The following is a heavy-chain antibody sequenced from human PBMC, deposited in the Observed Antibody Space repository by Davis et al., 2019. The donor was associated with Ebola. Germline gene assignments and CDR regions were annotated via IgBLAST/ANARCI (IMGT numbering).Heavy chain of an antibody. D-gene: IGHD3-22*01. CDR3: ARGLYDSSGYCFDY. Sequence: PSETLSLTCAVYGGSFSGYYWSWIRQPPGKGLEWIGEINHSGSTNYNPSLKSRVTISVDTSKNQFSLKLSSVTAADTAVYYCARGLYDSSGYCFDYWGQGTLVTVSS. CDR1: GGSFSGYY. CDR2: INHSGST. V-gene: IGHV4-34*01. J-gene: IGHJ4*02.